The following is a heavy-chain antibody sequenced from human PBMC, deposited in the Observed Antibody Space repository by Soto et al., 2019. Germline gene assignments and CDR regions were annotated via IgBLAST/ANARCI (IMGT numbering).Heavy chain of an antibody. J-gene: IGHJ6*02. CDR3: ARGGSSFYYYYGMDV. D-gene: IGHD6-6*01. CDR1: GGSVSSGSYY. CDR2: IYYSGST. Sequence: PSETLSLTCTVSGGSVSSGSYYWSWIRQPPGKGLEWIGYIYYSGSTNYNPSLKSRVTISVDTSKNQFSLKLSSVTAADTAVYYCARGGSSFYYYYGMDVWGQGTTVTVS. V-gene: IGHV4-61*01.